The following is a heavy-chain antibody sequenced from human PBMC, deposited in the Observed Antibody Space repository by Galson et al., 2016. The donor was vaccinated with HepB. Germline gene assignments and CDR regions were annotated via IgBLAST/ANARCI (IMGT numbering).Heavy chain of an antibody. Sequence: SLRLSCAASGFTFSDFGMHWVRQAPGKGLEWLAGIWSDGSNKYYADSVKGRFTISRDNSKNKLYLQLNSLRAADTAIYYRAKEIPGGEATASPFDYWGQGTLLTVSS. CDR3: AKEIPGGEATASPFDY. J-gene: IGHJ4*02. CDR2: IWSDGSNK. CDR1: GFTFSDFG. D-gene: IGHD3-10*01. V-gene: IGHV3-33*06.